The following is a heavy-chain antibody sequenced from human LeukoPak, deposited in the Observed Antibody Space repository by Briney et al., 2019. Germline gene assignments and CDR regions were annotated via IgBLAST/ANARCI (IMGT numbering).Heavy chain of an antibody. CDR2: ISYDGSNK. CDR1: GLTFSDYA. J-gene: IGHJ3*02. D-gene: IGHD3-22*01. Sequence: GRSLRLSCAASGLTFSDYAFHWVRQAPGKGLEWVAVISYDGSNKFYADSVKGRFTISRDNSRNTLYLQMNSLGAEDTAVYYCAREVFRLDISGLDAFDIWGQGTMVTVSS. V-gene: IGHV3-30-3*01. CDR3: AREVFRLDISGLDAFDI.